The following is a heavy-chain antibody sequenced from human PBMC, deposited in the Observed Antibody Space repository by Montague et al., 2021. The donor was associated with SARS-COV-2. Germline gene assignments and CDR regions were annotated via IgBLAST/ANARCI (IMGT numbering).Heavy chain of an antibody. D-gene: IGHD6-13*01. J-gene: IGHJ6*02. CDR1: GGSISSSSYY. CDR2: IDYSGST. Sequence: SETLSLTCTVSGGSISSSSYYWGWIRQPPGKGLEWIGSIDYSGSTXYNPSLKSRVTISVDTSKNQFSLKLSSVTAADTAVYYCARVGRQQLVRLSGMDVWGQGTTVTVSS. CDR3: ARVGRQQLVRLSGMDV. V-gene: IGHV4-39*07.